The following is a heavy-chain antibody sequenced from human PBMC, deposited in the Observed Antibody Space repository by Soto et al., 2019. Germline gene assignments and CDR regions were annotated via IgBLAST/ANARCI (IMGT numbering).Heavy chain of an antibody. CDR2: ISYDGADK. CDR3: ARGSSGWRGLIYGMDI. D-gene: IGHD6-19*01. J-gene: IGHJ6*02. Sequence: QVQLVESGGGVVQTGRSLRLSCAASGFSFSGYAMHWVRQPPGKGLEWVAVISYDGADKYYAESVKGRFTMSRDNSQNTVDLQINRLRTDDTAVYFCARGSSGWRGLIYGMDIWGQGTTVTVS. V-gene: IGHV3-30-3*01. CDR1: GFSFSGYA.